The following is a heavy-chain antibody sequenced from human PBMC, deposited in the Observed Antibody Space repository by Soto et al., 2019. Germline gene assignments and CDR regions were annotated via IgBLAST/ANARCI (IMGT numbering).Heavy chain of an antibody. J-gene: IGHJ4*02. CDR1: GFTFSNYG. D-gene: IGHD2-15*01. CDR3: AKDGAPRYCSRSSCHPAGAY. Sequence: GGSLRLSCAGSGFTFSNYGLHWVRQAPGKGLDWVSFISFDGSHKYYADSVKGRFTISRDNSNNMLYLQMDSLTTEDTAVYYCAKDGAPRYCSRSSCHPAGAYWGQGTLVTVS. V-gene: IGHV3-30*18. CDR2: ISFDGSHK.